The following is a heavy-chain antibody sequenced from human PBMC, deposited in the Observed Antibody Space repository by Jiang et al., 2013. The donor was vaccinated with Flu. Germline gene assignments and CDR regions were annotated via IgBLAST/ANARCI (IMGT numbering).Heavy chain of an antibody. J-gene: IGHJ3*02. CDR3: ARDNVRRVRAFDI. V-gene: IGHV4-4*09. CDR1: GGSISSYY. D-gene: IGHD3-16*01. CDR2: IYTSGST. Sequence: LVKPSETLSLTCTVSGGSISSYYWSWIRQPPGKGLEWIGYIYTSGSTNYNPSLKSRVTISVDTSKNQFSLKLSSVTAADTAVYYCARDNVRRVRAFDIWGQGTMVTVSS.